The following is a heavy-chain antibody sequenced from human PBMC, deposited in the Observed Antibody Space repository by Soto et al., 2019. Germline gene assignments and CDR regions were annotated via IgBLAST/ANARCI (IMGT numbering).Heavy chain of an antibody. D-gene: IGHD3-22*01. V-gene: IGHV3-30*18. Sequence: QVQLVESGGGVVKPGRSLRLSFAASGFTFSSYGMHWVGQAPGKGLEGVAVISYDGSNKYYADSVKGRFTISRDNSKNTLYLQMNSLRAEDTAVYYCAKEQYYYDSSGSGTDYWGQGTLVTVSS. CDR3: AKEQYYYDSSGSGTDY. J-gene: IGHJ4*02. CDR1: GFTFSSYG. CDR2: ISYDGSNK.